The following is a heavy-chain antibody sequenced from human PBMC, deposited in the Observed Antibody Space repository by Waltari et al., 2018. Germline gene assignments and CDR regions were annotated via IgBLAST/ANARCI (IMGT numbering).Heavy chain of an antibody. D-gene: IGHD2-15*01. CDR1: GDSIRTTFF. CDR3: ASDRGRGLYLDS. J-gene: IGHJ4*02. V-gene: IGHV4-4*02. Sequence: QVQLQESGAGLVKPSGTLSLTCTVPGDSIRTTFFWSWVRQSPGKGLGWIGKVHQSGRSNYNPSLESRVTVSMDTSKNQFSLRVTSVTAADTAIYYCASDRGRGLYLDSWGQGTLVTVSP. CDR2: VHQSGRS.